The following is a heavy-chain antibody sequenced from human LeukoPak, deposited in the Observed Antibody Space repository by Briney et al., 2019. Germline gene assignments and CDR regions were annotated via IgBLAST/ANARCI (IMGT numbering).Heavy chain of an antibody. J-gene: IGHJ4*02. CDR2: INHSGST. D-gene: IGHD6-19*01. CDR1: GGSFSGYY. CDR3: ARVRGSKWVARFDY. V-gene: IGHV4-34*01. Sequence: PSETLSLTCAVYGGSFSGYYWSWIRQSPGKGLEWIGEINHSGSTNYNPSLKSRVTISVDTSKNQFSLKLSSVTAADTAVYYCARVRGSKWVARFDYWGREPWSPSPQ.